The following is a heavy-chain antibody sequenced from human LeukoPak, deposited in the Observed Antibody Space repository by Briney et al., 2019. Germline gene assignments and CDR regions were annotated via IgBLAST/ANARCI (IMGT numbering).Heavy chain of an antibody. CDR1: GFTFSSYA. V-gene: IGHV3-23*01. CDR3: AKFYYDSSGYPDY. J-gene: IGHJ4*02. D-gene: IGHD3-22*01. Sequence: GGSLRLSCAASGFTFSSYAMSWVRQAPGKWLEWVSAISSSDNSMFYADSVKGRFTISRDNSKNTLYLQMNSLRAEDTAVYYCAKFYYDSSGYPDYWGQGTLVTVSS. CDR2: ISSSDNSM.